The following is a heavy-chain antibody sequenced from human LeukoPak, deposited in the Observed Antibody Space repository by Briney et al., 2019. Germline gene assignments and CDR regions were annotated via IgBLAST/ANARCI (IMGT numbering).Heavy chain of an antibody. Sequence: SETLSLTCAVYGGSFSGYYWSWIRQPPGKGLEWIGEINHSGSTNSNPSLKSRVTISVDTSKNQFSLKLSSVTAADTAVYYCARRGFFRPHNRFLEWLFPRNNWFDPWGQGTLVTVSS. CDR2: INHSGST. CDR1: GGSFSGYY. J-gene: IGHJ5*02. D-gene: IGHD3-3*01. CDR3: ARRGFFRPHNRFLEWLFPRNNWFDP. V-gene: IGHV4-34*01.